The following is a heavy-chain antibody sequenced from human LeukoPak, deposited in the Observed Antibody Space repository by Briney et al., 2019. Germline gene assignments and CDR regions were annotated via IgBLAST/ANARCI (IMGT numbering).Heavy chain of an antibody. CDR2: ISGSGINT. D-gene: IGHD2-2*01. CDR3: AKDVRIVVVSAAGGFDS. V-gene: IGHV3-23*01. Sequence: GGSLRLSCAASGFTFSSYSMSWGRQAPGKGLEWVSAISGSGINTYYADSVKGRFTISRDNSKNTLHLQMNSLRAEDTAVYYCAKDVRIVVVSAAGGFDSWGQGTLVTVSS. J-gene: IGHJ4*02. CDR1: GFTFSSYS.